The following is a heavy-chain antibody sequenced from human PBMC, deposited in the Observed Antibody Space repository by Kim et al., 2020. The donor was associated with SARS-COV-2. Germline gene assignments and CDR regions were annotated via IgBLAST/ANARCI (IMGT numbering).Heavy chain of an antibody. D-gene: IGHD1-26*01. V-gene: IGHV4-31*03. Sequence: SETLSLTCTVSGGSISSGGYYWSWIRQHPGKGLEWIGYIYYSGSTYYNPSLKSRVTISVDTSKNQFSLKLSSVTAADTAVYYCARSMGDGEWEPPVGPNWFDPWGQGTLVTVSS. CDR2: IYYSGST. CDR3: ARSMGDGEWEPPVGPNWFDP. CDR1: GGSISSGGYY. J-gene: IGHJ5*02.